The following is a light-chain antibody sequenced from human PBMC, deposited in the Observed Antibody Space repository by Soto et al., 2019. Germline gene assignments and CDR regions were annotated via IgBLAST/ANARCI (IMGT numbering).Light chain of an antibody. J-gene: IGLJ2*01. CDR3: QSYDSSLSGVV. V-gene: IGLV1-40*01. Sequence: QSVLTQPPSVSGAPGQRVTISCTGSSSNIGTGYAVHWYQQFPGTAPKLLIFGNSNRPSGVPDRFSGSKSGTSASLAITGLQAEDEADYYCQSYDSSLSGVVFGGGTQLTVL. CDR1: SSNIGTGYA. CDR2: GNS.